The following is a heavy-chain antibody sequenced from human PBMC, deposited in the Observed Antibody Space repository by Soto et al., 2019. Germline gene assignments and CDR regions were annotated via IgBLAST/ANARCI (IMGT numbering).Heavy chain of an antibody. CDR3: AREDSIIIPAVSDF. D-gene: IGHD2-2*01. V-gene: IGHV3-21*01. Sequence: GSLRPSFTGSGFAFNNYVINLGRQAPGKGLEGGSSISKSDYTYYSDSLNGRLTIPRDNAKNSVSLQMNTLRVEDKDVYYCAREDSIIIPAVSDFWGQGTLVTVSS. CDR1: GFAFNNYV. J-gene: IGHJ4*02. CDR2: ISKSDYT.